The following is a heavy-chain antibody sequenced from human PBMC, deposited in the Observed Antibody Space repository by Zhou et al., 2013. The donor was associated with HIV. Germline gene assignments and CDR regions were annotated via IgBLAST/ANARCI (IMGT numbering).Heavy chain of an antibody. J-gene: IGHJ3*02. CDR3: ARFTGMVRGVRGNGAFDI. Sequence: QVQLVQSGAEVKKPGSSVKVSCKASGGTFSSYAISWVRQAPGQGLEWMGGIIPIFGTANYAQKFQGRVTITTDESTSTAYMELSSLRSEDTAVYYCARFTGMVRGVRGNGAFDIWGQGTMVTVSS. V-gene: IGHV1-69*05. D-gene: IGHD3-10*01. CDR2: IIPIFGTA. CDR1: GGTFSSYA.